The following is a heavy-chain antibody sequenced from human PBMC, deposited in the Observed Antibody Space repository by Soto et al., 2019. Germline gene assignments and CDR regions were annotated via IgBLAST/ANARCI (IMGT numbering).Heavy chain of an antibody. CDR2: ISAYNGNT. CDR1: GYTFTSYG. Sequence: QVQLVQSGAEVKKPGASVKVSCKASGYTFTSYGITWVRQAPGQGLERMGWISAYNGNTNYAQKLQGRVTMTTDTTTSKAYRELRSLRSDDTAVYYCASGVGDHDYGDNTSDYWGQGTLVTVFS. J-gene: IGHJ4*02. V-gene: IGHV1-18*01. D-gene: IGHD4-17*01. CDR3: ASGVGDHDYGDNTSDY.